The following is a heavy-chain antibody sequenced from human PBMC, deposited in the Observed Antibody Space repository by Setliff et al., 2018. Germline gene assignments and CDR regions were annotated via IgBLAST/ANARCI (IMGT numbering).Heavy chain of an antibody. CDR2: IYYSGST. CDR1: GGSISSYY. CDR3: ARGYRGVQAVYYYYDYMDV. D-gene: IGHD3-10*01. J-gene: IGHJ6*03. V-gene: IGHV4-59*01. Sequence: SSETLSLTCTVSGGSISSYYWSWIRQPPGKGLEWIGYIYYSGSTNYNPSLKSRVTISVDTSKNQFSLKLSSVTAADTAVYYCARGYRGVQAVYYYYDYMDVWGKGTTVTVSS.